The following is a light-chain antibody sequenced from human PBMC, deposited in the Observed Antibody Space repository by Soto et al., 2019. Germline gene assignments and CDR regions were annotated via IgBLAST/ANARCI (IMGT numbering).Light chain of an antibody. V-gene: IGKV1-33*01. J-gene: IGKJ5*01. Sequence: DIQMTQSPSSLSASVGDRVTITCQASQDISNYLNWYQQKPGKAPKLLIYDASNLETGVHSRFSRSGSGTDFTFTISSQQPEDIATYYCQQYDNLPITFGQGTRLEIK. CDR3: QQYDNLPIT. CDR1: QDISNY. CDR2: DAS.